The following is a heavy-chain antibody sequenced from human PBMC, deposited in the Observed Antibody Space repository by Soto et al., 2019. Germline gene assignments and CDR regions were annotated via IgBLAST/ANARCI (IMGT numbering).Heavy chain of an antibody. Sequence: GESLKISCKGSGYSFTSYWISWVRQMPGKGLEWMGRIDPSDSYTNYSPSFQGHVTISADKSISTAYLQWSSLKASDTAMYYCESHSTIYSRGYVLWVFDYWGQGTLLNVSS. CDR1: GYSFTSYW. CDR3: ESHSTIYSRGYVLWVFDY. CDR2: IDPSDSYT. J-gene: IGHJ4*02. D-gene: IGHD3-22*01. V-gene: IGHV5-10-1*01.